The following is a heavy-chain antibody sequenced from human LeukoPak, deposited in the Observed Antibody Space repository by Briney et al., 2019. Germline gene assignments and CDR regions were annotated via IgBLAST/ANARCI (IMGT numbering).Heavy chain of an antibody. J-gene: IGHJ3*02. CDR3: ARAEGYCSGGSCYIGAFDI. Sequence: ASVKVSCKASGYTFTSYGISWVRQAPGQGLEWMGWISAYNGNTNYAQKLQGRVTMNTDTSTSTAYMELRSLRSDDTAVYYCARAEGYCSGGSCYIGAFDIWGQGTMVTVSS. D-gene: IGHD2-15*01. CDR1: GYTFTSYG. CDR2: ISAYNGNT. V-gene: IGHV1-18*01.